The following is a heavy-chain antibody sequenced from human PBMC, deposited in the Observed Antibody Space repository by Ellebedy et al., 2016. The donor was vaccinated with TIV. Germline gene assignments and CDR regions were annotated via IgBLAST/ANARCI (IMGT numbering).Heavy chain of an antibody. CDR2: IKKDGSEK. CDR3: ARGSGWLIVD. V-gene: IGHV3-7*01. D-gene: IGHD6-19*01. CDR1: GFTFSNYW. J-gene: IGHJ4*02. Sequence: GGSLRLSXAASGFTFSNYWMNWVRQAPGKGLEWVANIKKDGSEKNYVDSVKGRFTISRDNAKNSLYLQMNSLGAEDTALYYCARGSGWLIVDWGQGTLVTASS.